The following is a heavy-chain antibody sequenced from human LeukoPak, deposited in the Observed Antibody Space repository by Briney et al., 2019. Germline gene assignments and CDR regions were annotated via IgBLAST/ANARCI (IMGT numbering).Heavy chain of an antibody. Sequence: ASVKVSCKATSRIGWVRQAPGQGLGWMGWIGTYRGDTYYAQKFQGRITVTTDTSTSTVYMELRNLRSDDTAVYYCARDLWNFYDDSGYNRDFDSWGQGTLVTVSS. V-gene: IGHV1-18*01. J-gene: IGHJ5*01. CDR1: TSR. D-gene: IGHD3-22*01. CDR2: IGTYRGDT. CDR3: ARDLWNFYDDSGYNRDFDS.